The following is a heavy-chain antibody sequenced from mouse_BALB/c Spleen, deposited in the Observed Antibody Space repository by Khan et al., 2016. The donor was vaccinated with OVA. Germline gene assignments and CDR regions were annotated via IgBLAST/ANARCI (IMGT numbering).Heavy chain of an antibody. CDR3: ERIKKIVATYFDY. CDR2: TNPTNGRT. CDR1: GYTFTSYW. J-gene: IGHJ2*01. D-gene: IGHD1-1*01. Sequence: QVQLQQPGAELVKAGASVKMSCKASGYTFTSYWMHWVKQRLGQGLEWFAETNPTNGRTYYNEKFKSKATLTVDQSSSTAYMLLSGPTFEDSAVYDCERIKKIVATYFDYWGQGTPLTVSS. V-gene: IGHV1S81*02.